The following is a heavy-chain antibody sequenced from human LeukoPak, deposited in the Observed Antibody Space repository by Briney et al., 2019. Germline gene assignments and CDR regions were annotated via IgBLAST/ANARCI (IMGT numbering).Heavy chain of an antibody. J-gene: IGHJ4*02. Sequence: GGSLRLSCAASGFTFSSYAMSWVRQAPGKGLEWVSAISGSGGSTYYADSVKGRFTISRDNSKNTLYLQMNSLRAEDTAVYFCAKEHYGSGSYYPNYFDYWGQGTLVTVSS. CDR2: ISGSGGST. V-gene: IGHV3-23*01. D-gene: IGHD3-10*01. CDR1: GFTFSSYA. CDR3: AKEHYGSGSYYPNYFDY.